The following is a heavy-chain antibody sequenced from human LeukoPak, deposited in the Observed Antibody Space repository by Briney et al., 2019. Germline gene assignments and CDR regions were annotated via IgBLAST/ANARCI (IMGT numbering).Heavy chain of an antibody. J-gene: IGHJ3*02. CDR3: ARIWFGELFVGDAFDI. V-gene: IGHV3-48*01. CDR2: ISSSSSTI. CDR1: GFTFSSYS. D-gene: IGHD3-10*01. Sequence: GGSLRLSCAASGFTFSSYSMNWVRQAPGKGLEWVSYISSSSSTIYYADSVKGRFTISRDNAKNSLYLQMNSLRAEDTAVYYCARIWFGELFVGDAFDIWGQGTMVTVSS.